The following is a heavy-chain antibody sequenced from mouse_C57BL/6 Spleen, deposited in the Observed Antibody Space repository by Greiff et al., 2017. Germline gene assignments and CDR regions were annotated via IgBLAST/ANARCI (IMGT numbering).Heavy chain of an antibody. V-gene: IGHV1-55*01. CDR1: GYTFTSYW. CDR3: AREGDYGSSYGY. CDR2: IYPGSGST. Sequence: QVQLQQSGAELVKPGASVKMSCKASGYTFTSYWITWVKQRPGQGLEWIGDIYPGSGSTNYNEKFKSKATLTVDTSSSTAYMQLSSLTSEYSAVYYCAREGDYGSSYGYWGQGTTLTVSS. D-gene: IGHD1-1*01. J-gene: IGHJ2*01.